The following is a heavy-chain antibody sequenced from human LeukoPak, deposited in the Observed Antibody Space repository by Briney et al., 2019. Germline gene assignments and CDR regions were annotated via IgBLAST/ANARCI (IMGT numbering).Heavy chain of an antibody. CDR1: GGSISSYY. CDR2: MYSNGST. D-gene: IGHD6-13*01. CDR3: AVFSAAGPGP. Sequence: PSETLSLTCTVSGGSISSYYWSWIRQPAGKGLEWIGLMYSNGSTTYNPSLKGRVTMSVDTSKNQFSLKVSSVTAADTAVYYCAVFSAAGPGPWGQGTLVTVSS. V-gene: IGHV4-4*07. J-gene: IGHJ5*02.